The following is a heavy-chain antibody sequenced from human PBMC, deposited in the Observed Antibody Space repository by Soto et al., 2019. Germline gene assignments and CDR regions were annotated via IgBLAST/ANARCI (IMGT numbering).Heavy chain of an antibody. D-gene: IGHD2-2*01. V-gene: IGHV1-69*01. Sequence: QVQLVQSGAEVKKPGSSVKVSCKASGGTFSSYAISWVRQAPGQGLEWMGGIIPISGTANYAQKFQGRVTITADESTSTAYMELSSPRSEDTAVYYCARSQGSSTSLEIYYYYYYGMDDWGQGTTVTVSS. CDR3: ARSQGSSTSLEIYYYYYYGMDD. J-gene: IGHJ6*02. CDR1: GGTFSSYA. CDR2: IIPISGTA.